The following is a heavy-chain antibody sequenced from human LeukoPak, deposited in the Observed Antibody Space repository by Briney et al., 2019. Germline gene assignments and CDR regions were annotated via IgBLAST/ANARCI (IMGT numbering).Heavy chain of an antibody. V-gene: IGHV5-10-1*01. CDR3: ARPGVGIIPDY. CDR1: GYRFTSYW. J-gene: IGHJ4*02. Sequence: HGESLKISCKGSGYRFTSYWISWVRQMPGKGLERMGRIDPSDSYTNYSPSFQGHVTISADKSISTAYLQWSSLKASDTAVYYCARPGVGIIPDYWGQGTLVTVSS. D-gene: IGHD2-21*01. CDR2: IDPSDSYT.